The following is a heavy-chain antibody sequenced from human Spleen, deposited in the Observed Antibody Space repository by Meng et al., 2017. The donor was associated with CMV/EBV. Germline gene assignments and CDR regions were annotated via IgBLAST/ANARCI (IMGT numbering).Heavy chain of an antibody. D-gene: IGHD2-15*01. V-gene: IGHV4-34*01. CDR1: GYD. J-gene: IGHJ4*02. CDR2: INNSGST. CDR3: ARSLGYCSTASCPPGGKGSLDS. Sequence: GYDWRWIRQPPGKGLEWIGEINNSGSTNLTPSLKSRVTISVDTSKNQFSLKMTSVTAADTAVYYCARSLGYCSTASCPPGGKGSLDSWGQGALVTVSS.